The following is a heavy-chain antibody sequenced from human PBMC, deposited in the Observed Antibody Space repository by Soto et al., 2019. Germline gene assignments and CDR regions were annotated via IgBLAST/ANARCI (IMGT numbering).Heavy chain of an antibody. D-gene: IGHD3-22*01. CDR1: GFTFSSYA. J-gene: IGHJ4*02. CDR2: ISGSGGST. CDR3: AKPDYDSSGYYGVFDY. V-gene: IGHV3-23*01. Sequence: LSLTCAASGFTFSSYAMSWVRQAPGKGLEWVSAISGSGGSTYYADSVKGRFTISRDNSKNTLYLQMNSLRAEDTAVYYCAKPDYDSSGYYGVFDYWGQGTLVTVSS.